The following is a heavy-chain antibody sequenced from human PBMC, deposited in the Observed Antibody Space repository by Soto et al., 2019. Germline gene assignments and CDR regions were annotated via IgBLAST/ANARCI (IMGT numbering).Heavy chain of an antibody. CDR2: ISFDGTKK. CDR3: AREDDYGYRYINYGLDV. V-gene: IGHV3-30*10. CDR1: GFTFNIYA. Sequence: GGSLRLSCAASGFTFNIYALHCFRHSPVKCLEWVAVISFDGTKKYYSDSVKGRFTISRDNLKNTLYLQMNNLRVEDAALYFCAREDDYGYRYINYGLDVWGQGTTVTVSS. J-gene: IGHJ6*02. D-gene: IGHD4-17*01.